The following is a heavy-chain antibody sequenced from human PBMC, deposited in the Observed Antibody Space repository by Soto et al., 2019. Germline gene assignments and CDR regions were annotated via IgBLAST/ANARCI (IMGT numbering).Heavy chain of an antibody. D-gene: IGHD3-3*01. V-gene: IGHV4-31*03. CDR3: ARDLYYDFWSGYGMDV. J-gene: IGHJ6*02. Sequence: SETLSLTCTVSGGSISSGGYYWSWIRQHPGKGLEWIGYIYYSGSTYYNPSLKSRVTISVDTSKNQFSLKLSSVTAADTAVYYCARDLYYDFWSGYGMDVWGQGTTVTVSS. CDR2: IYYSGST. CDR1: GGSISSGGYY.